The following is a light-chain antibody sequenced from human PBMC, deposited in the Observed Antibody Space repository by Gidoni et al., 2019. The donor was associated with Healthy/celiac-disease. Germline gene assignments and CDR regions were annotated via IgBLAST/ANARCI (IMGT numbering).Light chain of an antibody. CDR1: QSVSSSY. Sequence: EIVLTQSPATLSLSPGERATLPCRTSQSVSSSYLAWYQQKPGQAPRLLIYGASSRATGIPDRFSGSGSGPDFTLTISRLEPEDFAVYYCQQYGSSPRTFGQGTKVEIK. J-gene: IGKJ1*01. V-gene: IGKV3-20*01. CDR3: QQYGSSPRT. CDR2: GAS.